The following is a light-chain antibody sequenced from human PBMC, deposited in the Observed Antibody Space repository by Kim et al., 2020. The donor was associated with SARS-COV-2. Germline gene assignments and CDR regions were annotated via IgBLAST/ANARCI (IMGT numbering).Light chain of an antibody. V-gene: IGKV3D-20*01. CDR3: QQYGDSPRT. Sequence: SPGQRATLSCGASQSVPANYFAWYQQTPGLAPRLLIYHASIRATGIPARFSGSGSGTDFTLTISSLEPEDFALYYCQQYGDSPRTFGQGTKVDIK. J-gene: IGKJ1*01. CDR1: QSVPANY. CDR2: HAS.